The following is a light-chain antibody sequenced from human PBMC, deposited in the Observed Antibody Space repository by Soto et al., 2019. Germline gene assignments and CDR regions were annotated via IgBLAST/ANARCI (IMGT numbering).Light chain of an antibody. Sequence: QSALTQPASVSGSPGQSITISCTGTSSDVGGYNYVSWYQQHPGKAPKLIIHDVSKRPSGVPDRFSGSKAGNTASLTISGLQAEDEAEYYCCSYAGSNTFAVFGGGTKLTVL. CDR1: SSDVGGYNY. CDR3: CSYAGSNTFAV. V-gene: IGLV2-11*01. J-gene: IGLJ2*01. CDR2: DVS.